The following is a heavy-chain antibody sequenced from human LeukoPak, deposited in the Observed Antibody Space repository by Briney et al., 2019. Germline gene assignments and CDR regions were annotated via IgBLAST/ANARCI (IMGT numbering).Heavy chain of an antibody. CDR3: ARNETAATGIAMDV. CDR1: GYTFTAYH. CDR2: INLDSGVT. J-gene: IGHJ6*02. Sequence: ASVTVSCKPSGYTFTAYHFHWVRLAPGQGLEWVGWINLDSGVTRYAQKFQDRVTMTRDTSITTAYMELSRLRSDDTAVYYCARNETAATGIAMDVWGQGTTVTVSS. V-gene: IGHV1-2*02. D-gene: IGHD6-13*01.